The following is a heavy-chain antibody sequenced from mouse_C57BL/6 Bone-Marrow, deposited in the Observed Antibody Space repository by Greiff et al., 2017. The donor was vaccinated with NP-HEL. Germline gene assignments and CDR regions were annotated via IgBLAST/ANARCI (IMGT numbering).Heavy chain of an antibody. Sequence: QVQLQQPGAELVKPGASVKLSCKASGYTFTSYWMHWVKQRPGQGLEWIGMIHPDSGSTNYNAKFKSKATMTVDKSSSTAYMQLSSLTSEDSAVYYSANRWAWFAYWGQGTLITVSA. CDR3: ANRWAWFAY. V-gene: IGHV1-64*01. CDR1: GYTFTSYW. D-gene: IGHD2-3*01. J-gene: IGHJ3*01. CDR2: IHPDSGST.